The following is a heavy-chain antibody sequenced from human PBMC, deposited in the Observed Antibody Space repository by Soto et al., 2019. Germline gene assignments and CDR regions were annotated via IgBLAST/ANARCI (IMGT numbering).Heavy chain of an antibody. J-gene: IGHJ5*02. CDR3: AREKVQGGKWFDP. V-gene: IGHV1-2*02. CDR2: INPNSGAT. CDR1: GYTFSGYY. Sequence: ASVKVSCKASGYTFSGYYMHWVRQAPGQGPEWMGWINPNSGATNYAQKFQGRVTMTRDTSSSTVFMELSRLKSDDAAVYYCAREKVQGGKWFDPWGQGTLVTVSS.